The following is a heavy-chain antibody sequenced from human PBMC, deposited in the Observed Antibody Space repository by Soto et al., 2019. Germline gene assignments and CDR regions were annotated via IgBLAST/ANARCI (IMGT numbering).Heavy chain of an antibody. V-gene: IGHV4-31*03. D-gene: IGHD3-10*01. J-gene: IGHJ6*02. CDR2: IYYSGST. CDR3: ARSPPGLWFGAHGGMDV. CDR1: GGSISSGGYY. Sequence: PSETLSLTCTVSGGSISSGGYYWSWIRQHPGKGLEWIGYIYYSGSTYYNPSLKSRVTISVDTSKNQFSLKLSSVTAADTAVYYCARSPPGLWFGAHGGMDVWGQGTTVTVSS.